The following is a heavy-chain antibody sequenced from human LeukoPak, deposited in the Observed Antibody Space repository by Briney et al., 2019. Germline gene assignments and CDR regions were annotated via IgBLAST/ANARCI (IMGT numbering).Heavy chain of an antibody. Sequence: GRSLRLSCEASGLTFSRYAMPWVRQVPGKGLEWVAVISNDGNNKYYSDSVRGRFTISRDNSKSTLFLQMNSLRAEDTAVYYCARTERYYYDNSGNYYDLGGPHFDSWGQGTLVTVSS. J-gene: IGHJ4*02. CDR2: ISNDGNNK. CDR1: GLTFSRYA. V-gene: IGHV3-30*03. CDR3: ARTERYYYDNSGNYYDLGGPHFDS. D-gene: IGHD3-22*01.